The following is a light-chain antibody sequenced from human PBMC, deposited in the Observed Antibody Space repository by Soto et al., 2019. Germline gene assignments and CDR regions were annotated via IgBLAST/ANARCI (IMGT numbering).Light chain of an antibody. CDR3: QQYGSSPRALYT. J-gene: IGKJ2*01. Sequence: EIVLTQSPGTLSLSPGERATLSCRASQSVSSSYLAWYQQKPGQAPRLLIHGASSRATGIPDRFSGSGSGTDFTLTISRLEPEDFAVYYCQQYGSSPRALYTFGQGTKLEIK. CDR2: GAS. V-gene: IGKV3-20*01. CDR1: QSVSSSY.